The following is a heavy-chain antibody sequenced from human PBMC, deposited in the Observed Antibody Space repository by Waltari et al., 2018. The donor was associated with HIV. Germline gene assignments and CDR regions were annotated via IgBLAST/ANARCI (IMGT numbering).Heavy chain of an antibody. D-gene: IGHD1-26*01. CDR1: GFTFSGYW. J-gene: IGHJ4*02. V-gene: IGHV3-7*01. Sequence: EGQLVESGGGLVQPWGSLRLSCAASGFTFSGYWMDWVRQAPGKGLEWVANIKQDGSEKYYVDSVKGRFTISRDNAKNSLYLQMNSLRAEDTAVYFCARRRGSYCLDYWGQGTLVTVSS. CDR3: ARRRGSYCLDY. CDR2: IKQDGSEK.